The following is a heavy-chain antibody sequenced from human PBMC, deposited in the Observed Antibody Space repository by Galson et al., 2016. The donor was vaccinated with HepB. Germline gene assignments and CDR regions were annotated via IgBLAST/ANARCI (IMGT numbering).Heavy chain of an antibody. CDR3: ARGNDHGTGAFGI. D-gene: IGHD1-1*01. CDR1: GFTVSSNY. J-gene: IGHJ3*02. Sequence: SLRLSCAASGFTVSSNYKSWVRQAPGKGLEWVSIIYSGGDTYYADSVKGRFTISRDTLRNTLYVQMNSLRAEDTAVYYCARGNDHGTGAFGIWGQGTMVTVSS. CDR2: IYSGGDT. V-gene: IGHV3-66*01.